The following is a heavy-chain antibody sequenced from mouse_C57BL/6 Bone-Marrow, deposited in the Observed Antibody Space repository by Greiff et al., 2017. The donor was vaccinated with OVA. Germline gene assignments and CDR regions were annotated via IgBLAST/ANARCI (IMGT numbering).Heavy chain of an antibody. V-gene: IGHV5-6*01. Sequence: EVQLVESGGDLVKPGGSLKLSCAASGFTFSSYGMSWVRQTPDKRLEWVATISSGGSYTYYPDSVKGRFTISRDNAKNTLYLQMSSLKSEDTAMYDCARPTGGFAYWGQGTLVTVSA. CDR1: GFTFSSYG. CDR2: ISSGGSYT. CDR3: ARPTGGFAY. J-gene: IGHJ3*01.